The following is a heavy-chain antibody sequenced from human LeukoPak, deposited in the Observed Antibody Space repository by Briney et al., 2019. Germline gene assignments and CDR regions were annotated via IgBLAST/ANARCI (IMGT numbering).Heavy chain of an antibody. V-gene: IGHV3-30*02. Sequence: GGSLRLSCAASGFTFSSYGMHWVRQAPGKGLEGVAFIRYDGSNKYYADSVKGRFTISRDNSKNTLYLQMKSLRAEDTAVYYCARDLGQYYDTSDNWFDPWGQGTLVTVSS. CDR3: ARDLGQYYDTSDNWFDP. CDR2: IRYDGSNK. D-gene: IGHD3-22*01. J-gene: IGHJ5*02. CDR1: GFTFSSYG.